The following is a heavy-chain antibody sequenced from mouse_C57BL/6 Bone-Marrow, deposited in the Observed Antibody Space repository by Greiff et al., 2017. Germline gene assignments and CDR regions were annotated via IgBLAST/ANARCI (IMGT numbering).Heavy chain of an antibody. Sequence: QVHVKQPGAELVKPGASVKLSCKASGYTFTSYWMQWVKQRPGQGLEWIGEIDPSDSYTNYNQKFKGKATLTVDPSSSTAYLQLSILASEDSAVYYCARTETAQVFGYWGKGTTLTVAS. J-gene: IGHJ2*01. CDR1: GYTFTSYW. D-gene: IGHD3-2*02. CDR3: ARTETAQVFGY. V-gene: IGHV1-50*01. CDR2: IDPSDSYT.